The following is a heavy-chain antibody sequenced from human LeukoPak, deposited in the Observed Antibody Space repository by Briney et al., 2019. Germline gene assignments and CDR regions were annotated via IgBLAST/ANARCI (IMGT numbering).Heavy chain of an antibody. CDR3: ARAHYSSNGKFDY. CDR2: IIPIFGTA. J-gene: IGHJ4*02. D-gene: IGHD6-13*01. Sequence: GIIPIFGTANYAQKFQGRVTITTDGSTSTAYMELSSLRSEDTAVYYCARAHYSSNGKFDYWGQGTLVTVSS. V-gene: IGHV1-69*05.